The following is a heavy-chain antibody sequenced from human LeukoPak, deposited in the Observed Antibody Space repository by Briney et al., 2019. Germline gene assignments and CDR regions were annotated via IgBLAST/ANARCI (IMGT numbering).Heavy chain of an antibody. D-gene: IGHD2-21*02. Sequence: GESLKISCKGSGYSFTSYWIGWVRQMPGKGLDWMGIIYPGDSDTRYSPSFQGQVTISADKSISTAYVQWSSLKASDTAMYYCARLGAYCGGDCYSPMYYFDYWGQGTLVTVSS. CDR3: ARLGAYCGGDCYSPMYYFDY. CDR2: IYPGDSDT. V-gene: IGHV5-51*01. CDR1: GYSFTSYW. J-gene: IGHJ4*02.